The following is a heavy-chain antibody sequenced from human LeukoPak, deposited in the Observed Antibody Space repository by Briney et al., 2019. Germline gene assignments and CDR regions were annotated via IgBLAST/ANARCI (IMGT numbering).Heavy chain of an antibody. Sequence: SETLSLTCTVSGGSISGYYWSWIRQPPGKGLEWIGYIYYSGSTNYNPSLKSRVTISVDTSKNQFSLKLSSVTAADTAVYYCARSYSGYDYRTFDYWGQGTLVTVSS. CDR1: GGSISGYY. D-gene: IGHD5-12*01. CDR3: ARSYSGYDYRTFDY. J-gene: IGHJ4*02. V-gene: IGHV4-59*08. CDR2: IYYSGST.